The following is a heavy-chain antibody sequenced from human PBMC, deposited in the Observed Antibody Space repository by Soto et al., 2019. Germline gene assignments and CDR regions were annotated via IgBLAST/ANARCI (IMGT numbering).Heavy chain of an antibody. D-gene: IGHD1-20*01. CDR2: VFYTGFT. CDR3: ASSQKGYNWNYFDH. V-gene: IGHV4-39*01. J-gene: IGHJ4*02. Sequence: SETLSLTCAVSGASISGSYYYWAWLRQSPGKGPEWIGSVFYTGFTSYNPSLESRVSVSVDTSKSQFSLKLSAVTAADTAVYYCASSQKGYNWNYFDHWGQGALVTVSS. CDR1: GASISGSYYY.